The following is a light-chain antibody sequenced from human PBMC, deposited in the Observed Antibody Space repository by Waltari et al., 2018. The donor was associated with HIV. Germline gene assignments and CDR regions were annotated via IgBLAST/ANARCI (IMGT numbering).Light chain of an antibody. CDR2: DVD. V-gene: IGLV2-14*03. CDR1: YSDFGLYNL. J-gene: IGLJ2*01. CDR3: ASINGDNTVI. Sequence: AVTPPASVSGLPGQSTTISCTGYYSDFGLYNLVSCYQQHSVKPPRRILYDVDSRASVVSDRFSGSMSGNTASLTISGLRAEDEGHYYCASINGDNTVISGGGTEVTVL.